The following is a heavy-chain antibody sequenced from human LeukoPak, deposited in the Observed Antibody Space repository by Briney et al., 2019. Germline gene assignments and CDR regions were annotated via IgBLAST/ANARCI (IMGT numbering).Heavy chain of an antibody. J-gene: IGHJ4*02. D-gene: IGHD2-15*01. CDR1: GGSFSGYY. CDR3: ARGDIVVVVAATGGNFDY. Sequence: SETLSLTCAVYGGSFSGYYWSWIRQPPGKGLEWIGEINHSGSTNYNPSLKSRVTISVDTSKNQFSLKLSSVTAADTAVYYCARGDIVVVVAATGGNFDYWGQGTLVTVSS. CDR2: INHSGST. V-gene: IGHV4-34*01.